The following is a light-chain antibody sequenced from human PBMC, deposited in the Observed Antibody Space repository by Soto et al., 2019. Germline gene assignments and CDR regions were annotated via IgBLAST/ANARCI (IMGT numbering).Light chain of an antibody. CDR2: GTS. J-gene: IGKJ5*01. CDR1: QSVSSSY. V-gene: IGKV3-20*01. CDR3: QQYGSSPLVT. Sequence: EIVLTQSPGTLSLSPGERATLSCRASQSVSSSYLAWYQQRPGQAPRLLIYGTSSRATGIPDRFSGSGSGTDFTLTISRLKPEDFAVYYCQQYGSSPLVTLGQGTRLEIK.